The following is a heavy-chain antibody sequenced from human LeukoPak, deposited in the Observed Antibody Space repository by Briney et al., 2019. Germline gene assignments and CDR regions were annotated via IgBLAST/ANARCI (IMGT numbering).Heavy chain of an antibody. V-gene: IGHV1-18*01. CDR2: VSAYNDNT. Sequence: ASVKVSCKAYGYTFSTYDITWVRQAPGQGLEWMGGVSAYNDNTNYAQKFQGRVPMTTDASTSTAYMELRSLTSDDTAVYHCARASALTGTSRTSDDAFDIWGQGTMVTVSS. D-gene: IGHD1-7*01. CDR3: ARASALTGTSRTSDDAFDI. J-gene: IGHJ3*02. CDR1: GYTFSTYD.